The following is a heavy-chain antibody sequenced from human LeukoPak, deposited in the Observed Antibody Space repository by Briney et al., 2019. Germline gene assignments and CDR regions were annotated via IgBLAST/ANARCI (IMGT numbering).Heavy chain of an antibody. V-gene: IGHV4-59*11. CDR1: GGSISSHY. Sequence: PSETLSLTCTVSGGSISSHYWSWIWQPPGKGLEWTGYIYYSGSTNYNPSLKSRVTISVDTSKNQFSLKLSSVTAADTAVYYCARDRHSSGWWSGYYYYMDVWGKGTTVTVSS. D-gene: IGHD3-22*01. CDR2: IYYSGST. J-gene: IGHJ6*03. CDR3: ARDRHSSGWWSGYYYYMDV.